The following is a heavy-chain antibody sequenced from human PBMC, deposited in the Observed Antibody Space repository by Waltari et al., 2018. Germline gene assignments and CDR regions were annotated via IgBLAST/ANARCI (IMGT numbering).Heavy chain of an antibody. V-gene: IGHV4-34*01. J-gene: IGHJ3*02. D-gene: IGHD6-13*01. Sequence: QVQLQQWGAGLLKPSETLSLTCAVYGGSFSGYYWSWIRQPPGKGLEWIGEINHSGSTNYNPSLKSRVTISVDTSKNQFSLKLSSVTAADTAVYYCARAISSSWSQGAFDIWGQGTMVTVSS. CDR3: ARAISSSWSQGAFDI. CDR2: INHSGST. CDR1: GGSFSGYY.